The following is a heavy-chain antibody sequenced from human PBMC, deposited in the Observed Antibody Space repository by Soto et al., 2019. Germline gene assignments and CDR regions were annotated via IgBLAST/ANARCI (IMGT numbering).Heavy chain of an antibody. J-gene: IGHJ4*02. CDR2: FDPEDGET. D-gene: IGHD3-22*01. V-gene: IGHV1-24*01. CDR1: GYTLTELS. Sequence: ASVKVSCKVSGYTLTELSMHWVRQAPGKGLEWMGGFDPEDGETIYAQKFQGRVTMTEDTSTDTAYMELSSLRSEDTAVYYCATSNYYYDSSGQFDYWGQGTLVTVSS. CDR3: ATSNYYYDSSGQFDY.